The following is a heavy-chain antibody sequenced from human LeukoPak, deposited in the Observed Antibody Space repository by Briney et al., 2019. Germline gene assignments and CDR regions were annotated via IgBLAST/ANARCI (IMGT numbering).Heavy chain of an antibody. Sequence: GGSLRLSCAASGFTFSSYWMHWVRQAPGKGRGWVSLINMDGSCTSYADSVKGRFTISRDNAKNTLYLQMNSLRAEDTAVYYCARINSRLRWGQGHLVPVSS. J-gene: IGHJ4*02. CDR3: ARINSRLR. V-gene: IGHV3-74*01. CDR1: GFTFSSYW. CDR2: INMDGSCT. D-gene: IGHD4-17*01.